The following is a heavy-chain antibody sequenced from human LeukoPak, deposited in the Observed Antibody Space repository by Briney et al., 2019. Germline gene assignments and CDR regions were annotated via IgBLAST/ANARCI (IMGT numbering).Heavy chain of an antibody. J-gene: IGHJ4*02. Sequence: PGGSLRLSGAASGFTFSSYAMSWVRQAPGKGLEWVSAISGSGGSTYYADSVKGRFTISRDNSKNTLYLQMNSLRAEDTAVYYCANGPYCSGGSCSDYWGQGTLVTVSS. V-gene: IGHV3-23*01. CDR2: ISGSGGST. D-gene: IGHD2-15*01. CDR3: ANGPYCSGGSCSDY. CDR1: GFTFSSYA.